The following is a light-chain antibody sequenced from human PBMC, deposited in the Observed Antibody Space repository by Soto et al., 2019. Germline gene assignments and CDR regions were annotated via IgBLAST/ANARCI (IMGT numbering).Light chain of an antibody. CDR3: QQYENWPWT. Sequence: ERAVTQSPATLSVSPGEGATLSCRASESVSTNLAWYQPKPGQAPRLLIYAASTRATGVPARFSGSGSGTEFTLTISSLQSEDVAAYYCQQYENWPWTFGQGTKVEI. CDR1: ESVSTN. CDR2: AAS. V-gene: IGKV3-15*01. J-gene: IGKJ1*01.